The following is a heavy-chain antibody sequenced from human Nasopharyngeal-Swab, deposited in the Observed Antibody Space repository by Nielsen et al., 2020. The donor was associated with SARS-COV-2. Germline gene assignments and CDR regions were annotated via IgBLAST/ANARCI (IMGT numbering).Heavy chain of an antibody. CDR3: ARDQWLVHYFDY. V-gene: IGHV1-18*01. J-gene: IGHJ4*02. Sequence: GSVKGSCKASGYTFINYGLSWVRQAPGQGLEWVGWISANNGNTNYAQKFRGRVTMTTDTSTSTAYMELRSLRSDDTAIYYCARDQWLVHYFDYWGQGTLVTVSS. D-gene: IGHD6-19*01. CDR1: GYTFINYG. CDR2: ISANNGNT.